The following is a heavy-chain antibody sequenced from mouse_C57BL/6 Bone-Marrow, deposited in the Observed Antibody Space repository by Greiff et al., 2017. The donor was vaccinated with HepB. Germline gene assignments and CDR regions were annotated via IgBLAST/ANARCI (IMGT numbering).Heavy chain of an antibody. CDR2: ISYDGSN. V-gene: IGHV3-6*01. D-gene: IGHD1-1*01. Sequence: VQLQQSGPGLVKPSQSLSLTCSVTGYSITSGYYWNWIRQFPGNKLEWMGYISYDGSNNYNPSLKNRISITRDTSKNQFFLKLNSVTTEDTATYYCAGGAYYRLSMDYWGQGTSVTVSS. CDR3: AGGAYYRLSMDY. J-gene: IGHJ4*01. CDR1: GYSITSGYY.